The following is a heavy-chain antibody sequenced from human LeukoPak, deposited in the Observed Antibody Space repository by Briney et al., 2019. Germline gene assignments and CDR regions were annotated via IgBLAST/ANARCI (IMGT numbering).Heavy chain of an antibody. CDR1: GFTFDDYG. V-gene: IGHV3-20*04. CDR2: INWNGGST. D-gene: IGHD6-13*01. J-gene: IGHJ6*03. Sequence: PGESLRLSCAASGFTFDDYGMSWVRQAPGKGLEWVSGINWNGGSTGYADSVKGRFTISRDNAKNSLYLQMNSLRAEDTALYYCAKDSSSWSYYYYYMDVWGKGTTVTVSS. CDR3: AKDSSSWSYYYYYMDV.